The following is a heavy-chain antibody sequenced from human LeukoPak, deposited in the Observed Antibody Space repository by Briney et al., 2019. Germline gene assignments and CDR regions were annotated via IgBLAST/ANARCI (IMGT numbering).Heavy chain of an antibody. D-gene: IGHD5-18*01. Sequence: SVKVSCKASGGTFSSYAISWVRQAPGQGLEWMGRIIPILGIANYAQKFQGRVTITADKSTSTAYMELSSLRSEDAAVYYCARDPSPDTATDYWGQGTLVTVSS. V-gene: IGHV1-69*04. CDR2: IIPILGIA. CDR3: ARDPSPDTATDY. J-gene: IGHJ4*02. CDR1: GGTFSSYA.